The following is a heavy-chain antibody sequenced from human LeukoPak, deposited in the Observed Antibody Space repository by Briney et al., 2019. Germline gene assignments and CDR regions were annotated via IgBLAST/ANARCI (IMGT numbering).Heavy chain of an antibody. D-gene: IGHD5-12*01. CDR3: ARVSGYEGNWFDP. CDR2: IIPIFGTA. V-gene: IGHV1-69*06. J-gene: IGHJ5*02. CDR1: GGTFSSYA. Sequence: ASVKVSCKASGGTFSSYAISWVRQAPGQGLGWMGGIIPIFGTANYAQKFQGRVTITADKSTSIAYMELSSLRSEDTAVYYCARVSGYEGNWFDPWGQGTLVTVSS.